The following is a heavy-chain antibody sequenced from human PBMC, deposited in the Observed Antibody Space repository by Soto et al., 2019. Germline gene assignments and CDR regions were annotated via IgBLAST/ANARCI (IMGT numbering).Heavy chain of an antibody. V-gene: IGHV3-48*01. J-gene: IGHJ6*02. D-gene: IGHD2-15*01. CDR1: GFTFRNYN. Sequence: EVQLVESGGGLVQPGGSLRLSCAASGFTFRNYNMNWVRQAPGKGLEWLSYISGASGTIYYADSMQGRFTISRDNAKNSLYRQMNSMRGEDTAMYYCARYCGYGYGMDVWGQGTTVTVSS. CDR3: ARYCGYGYGMDV. CDR2: ISGASGTI.